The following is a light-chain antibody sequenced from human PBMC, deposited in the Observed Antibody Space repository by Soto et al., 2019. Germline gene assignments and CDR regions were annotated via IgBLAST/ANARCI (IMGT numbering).Light chain of an antibody. J-gene: IGLJ2*01. Sequence: QSVLTQPPSASGTPGQRVTISCSGSSSNIGRHGVNWYQHLPGAAPKLLIYSNNQRPSGVPDRFSGSTSGTSVSLTISGLQSEDEADYYCATWDDRLNGVVFGGGTKLTVL. CDR1: SSNIGRHG. CDR3: ATWDDRLNGVV. CDR2: SNN. V-gene: IGLV1-44*01.